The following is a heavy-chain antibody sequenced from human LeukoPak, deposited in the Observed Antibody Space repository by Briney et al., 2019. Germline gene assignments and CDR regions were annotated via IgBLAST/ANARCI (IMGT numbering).Heavy chain of an antibody. V-gene: IGHV3-30-3*01. CDR2: ISYDGSNK. D-gene: IGHD3-22*01. J-gene: IGHJ4*02. CDR1: GFTFSSYA. Sequence: GGSLRLSCAASGFTFSSYAMHWVRQAPGKGLEWVAVISYDGSNKYYADSVKGRFTISRDNSKNTLYLQMNSLRAEDTAVYYCARDRYYYDSSGYPDYWGQGTLVTVSS. CDR3: ARDRYYYDSSGYPDY.